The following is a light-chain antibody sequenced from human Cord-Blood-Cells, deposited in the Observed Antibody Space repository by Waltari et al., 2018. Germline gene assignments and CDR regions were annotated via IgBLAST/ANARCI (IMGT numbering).Light chain of an antibody. J-gene: IGLJ1*01. CDR1: SSDFGSYKL. CDR3: CSYAGSSTFYV. Sequence: QSALTQPAPGLGSPGQVIPISCTGTSSDFGSYKLVSWYQQHPGKAPKLMIYEVSKRPSGVSNRFSGSKSGNTASLTISGLQAEDEADYYCCSYAGSSTFYVFGTGTKVTVL. CDR2: EVS. V-gene: IGLV2-23*02.